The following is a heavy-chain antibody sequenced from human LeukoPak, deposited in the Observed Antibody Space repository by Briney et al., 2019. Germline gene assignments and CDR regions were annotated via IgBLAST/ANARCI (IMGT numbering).Heavy chain of an antibody. D-gene: IGHD3-10*01. CDR3: ARFGDMFDY. CDR2: IYYSGST. Sequence: SETLSLTCTVSDGSISSYYWSWIRQPPGKGLEWIGYIYYSGSTKYNPSLRSRVTISVDTSRIQFSLKLSSVTAADTAVYYCARFGDMFDYWGQGTLVTVSS. CDR1: DGSISSYY. V-gene: IGHV4-59*01. J-gene: IGHJ4*02.